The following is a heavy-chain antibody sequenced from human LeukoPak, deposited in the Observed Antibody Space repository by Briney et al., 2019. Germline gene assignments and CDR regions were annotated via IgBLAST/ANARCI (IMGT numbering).Heavy chain of an antibody. J-gene: IGHJ4*02. CDR1: RFTFSEYW. V-gene: IGHV3-7*01. Sequence: GGSLRLSCVASRFTFSEYWMSWVRQAPGKGLEWVANINQDGRDIYYVDSVKGRFTISRDNAKNSLYLQMNSLRAEDTAVYYCAKIRYGTGWCYDYWGQGTLVTVSS. D-gene: IGHD6-19*01. CDR3: AKIRYGTGWCYDY. CDR2: INQDGRDI.